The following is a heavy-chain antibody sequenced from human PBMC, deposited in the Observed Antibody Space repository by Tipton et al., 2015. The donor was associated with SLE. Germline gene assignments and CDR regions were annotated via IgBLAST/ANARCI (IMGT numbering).Heavy chain of an antibody. J-gene: IGHJ4*02. V-gene: IGHV4-59*11. Sequence: LRLSCTVSGGSISSHYWSWIRQPPGKGLEWIGYIYYSGSTNYNPSLKSRVTISVGTSKNQFSLKLSSVTAADTAVYYCARESSGSHLFDYWGQGTLVTVSS. CDR1: GGSISSHY. D-gene: IGHD1-26*01. CDR3: ARESSGSHLFDY. CDR2: IYYSGST.